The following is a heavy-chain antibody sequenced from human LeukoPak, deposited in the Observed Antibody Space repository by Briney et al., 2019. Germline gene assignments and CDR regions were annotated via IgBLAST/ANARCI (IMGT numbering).Heavy chain of an antibody. CDR2: IYYSGTT. D-gene: IGHD3-3*01. J-gene: IGHJ4*02. CDR1: GGSISSSSYS. CDR3: ARLRFDFWSGYTHPYFDY. Sequence: PSETLSLTCTVSGGSISSSSYSWGWIRQPPGKGLEWIGSIYYSGTTYYNPSLKSRVTISVDTSKIQFSLKLSPVAATDTAVYFCARLRFDFWSGYTHPYFDYWGQGTLVTVSS. V-gene: IGHV4-39*01.